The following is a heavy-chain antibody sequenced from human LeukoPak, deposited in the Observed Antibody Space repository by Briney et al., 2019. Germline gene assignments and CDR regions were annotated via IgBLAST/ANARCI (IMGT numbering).Heavy chain of an antibody. Sequence: PSETLSLTCTVSGGPISSGGYYWSWIRQHPGKGLEWIGYIYYSGSTYYNPSLKSRVTISVDTSKNQFSLKLSSVTAADTAVYYCARQGADYYFDYWGQGTLVTVSS. CDR1: GGPISSGGYY. V-gene: IGHV4-31*03. J-gene: IGHJ4*02. D-gene: IGHD1-26*01. CDR2: IYYSGST. CDR3: ARQGADYYFDY.